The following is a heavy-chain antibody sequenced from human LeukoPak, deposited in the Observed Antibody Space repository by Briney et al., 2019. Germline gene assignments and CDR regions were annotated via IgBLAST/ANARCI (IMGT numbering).Heavy chain of an antibody. Sequence: GGSLRLSCAASGFTFSSYGMHWVRQAPGKGLEWVAFIRYDGSNKYYADSVKGRFTISRDNSKNTLYLQMNSLRAEDTAVYYCAKVEELLWFGGFPRTMDVWGKGTTVTISS. J-gene: IGHJ6*03. CDR1: GFTFSSYG. D-gene: IGHD3-10*01. CDR2: IRYDGSNK. CDR3: AKVEELLWFGGFPRTMDV. V-gene: IGHV3-30*02.